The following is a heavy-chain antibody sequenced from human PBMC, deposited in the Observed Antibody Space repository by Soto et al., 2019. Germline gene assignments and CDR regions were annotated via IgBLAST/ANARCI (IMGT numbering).Heavy chain of an antibody. D-gene: IGHD6-6*01. Sequence: EVQLAESGGSLVQPGESLGLSCAASGFTFRNYWMHWVRQAPGKGLEWVSRINSDTSDTSYADSVKGRFTVSRDNAKDTLYLQMNSLRVEDSAVYYCVCEEQFVANFDLWGQGTLVIVSS. CDR3: VCEEQFVANFDL. CDR1: GFTFRNYW. V-gene: IGHV3-74*01. J-gene: IGHJ4*02. CDR2: INSDTSDT.